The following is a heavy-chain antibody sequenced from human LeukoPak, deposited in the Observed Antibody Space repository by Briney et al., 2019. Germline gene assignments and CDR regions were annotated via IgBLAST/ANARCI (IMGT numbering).Heavy chain of an antibody. D-gene: IGHD3-22*01. Sequence: TGGSLRLSCAASGFTFSSYSMNWVRQAPGKGLEWVSAISETGGGTYYADSVKGRFTISRDNSRNTLYLQMNSLRAEDTALYYCAKNYYASTGYDYWGQGTLVTVSS. CDR1: GFTFSSYS. CDR2: ISETGGGT. V-gene: IGHV3-23*01. CDR3: AKNYYASTGYDY. J-gene: IGHJ4*02.